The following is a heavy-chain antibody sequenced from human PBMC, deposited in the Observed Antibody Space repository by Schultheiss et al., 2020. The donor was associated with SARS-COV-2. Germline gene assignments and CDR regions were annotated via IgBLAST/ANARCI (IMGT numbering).Heavy chain of an antibody. Sequence: GGSLRLSCAASGFTFSSYSMNWVRQAPGKGLEWVSYISSSSSTIYYADSVKGRFTISRDNAKNSLYLQMNSLRDEDTAVYYCASRDSSSHKEHDYWGQGTLVTVSS. V-gene: IGHV3-48*02. CDR2: ISSSSSTI. CDR3: ASRDSSSHKEHDY. CDR1: GFTFSSYS. J-gene: IGHJ4*02. D-gene: IGHD6-13*01.